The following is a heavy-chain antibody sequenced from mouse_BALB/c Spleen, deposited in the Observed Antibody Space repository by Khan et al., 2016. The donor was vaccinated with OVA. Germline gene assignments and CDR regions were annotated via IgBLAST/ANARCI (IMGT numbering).Heavy chain of an antibody. J-gene: IGHJ2*01. V-gene: IGHV3-2*02. D-gene: IGHD1-1*01. CDR2: ISYSGVT. CDR1: GYSITSGYA. Sequence: EVKLEVSGPGLVKPSQSLSLTCTVTGYSITSGYAWNWIRQFPGNKLEWMGYISYSGVTSYTPSLKSRISITRDKSKNQFFLQLNSVTTEDTATNCCARANYYGYYFDYGGQGTTLTVSS. CDR3: ARANYYGYYFDY.